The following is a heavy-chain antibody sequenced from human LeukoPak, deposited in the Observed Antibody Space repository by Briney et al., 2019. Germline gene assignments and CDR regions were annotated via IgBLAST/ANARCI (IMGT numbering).Heavy chain of an antibody. J-gene: IGHJ4*02. V-gene: IGHV3-48*02. D-gene: IGHD2-2*01. CDR2: ISSSSSTI. CDR1: GFPFSSYG. CDR3: ARERDCSSTNCYEFDS. Sequence: GSLRLSCAASGFPFSSYGMNWVRQAPGRGLEWVSYISSSSSTIYYADSVKGRFTISRDNAKNSLYLQMNSLRDEDTAVYYCARERDCSSTNCYEFDSWGQGTLVTVSS.